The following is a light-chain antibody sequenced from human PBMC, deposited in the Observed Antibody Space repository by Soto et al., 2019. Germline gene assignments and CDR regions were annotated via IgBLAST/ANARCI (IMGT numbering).Light chain of an antibody. CDR2: EVY. Sequence: QSALTQPPSASGSPGQSVTISCTGTSSDVGGYNYVSWYQHHPGKAPKLIIYEVYKRPSGVPDRFSGSKSGNTAALTFSGLQAEDEADNYCSSYVGTKSYVFGTGTKLTAL. CDR3: SSYVGTKSYV. V-gene: IGLV2-8*01. CDR1: SSDVGGYNY. J-gene: IGLJ1*01.